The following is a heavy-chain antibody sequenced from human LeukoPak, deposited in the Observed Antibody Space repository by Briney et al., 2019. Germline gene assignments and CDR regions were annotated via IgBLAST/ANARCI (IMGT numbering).Heavy chain of an antibody. CDR3: ARRGDSRGYYFD. D-gene: IGHD3-22*01. Sequence: PGGSLRLSCAASGFTFSSHWMTWVRQAPGKGLEWVANIKQDGSERYYVDSLKGRFTISRDNAKNSLYLEMNSLRVEDTAAYYCARRGDSRGYYFDWGQGTLVTVSS. CDR2: IKQDGSER. J-gene: IGHJ1*01. V-gene: IGHV3-7*03. CDR1: GFTFSSHW.